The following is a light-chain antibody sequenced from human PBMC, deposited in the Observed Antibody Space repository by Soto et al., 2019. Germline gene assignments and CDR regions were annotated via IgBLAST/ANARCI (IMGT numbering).Light chain of an antibody. V-gene: IGKV3D-15*02. J-gene: IGKJ1*01. Sequence: EIVMKQSPATVSVSPRERATLSCRASQSVTTYLAWYQQKPGQAPRLLISDASDRATGIPDRFSGSGSGTDFTLTISRLAPEDFAVYYCQQYEDSPVTFGQGTKVDIK. CDR3: QQYEDSPVT. CDR1: QSVTTY. CDR2: DAS.